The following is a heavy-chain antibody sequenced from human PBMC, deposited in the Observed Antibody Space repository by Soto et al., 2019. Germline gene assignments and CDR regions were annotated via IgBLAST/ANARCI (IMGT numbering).Heavy chain of an antibody. CDR2: IYSGGSI. CDR3: ARVDIGVYAFDI. Sequence: PSETLSLTCAVSGGSITSYYWSWIRQSPGKGLEWIGYIYSGGSISYNPSPRSRVTILLDTSKNQFSLRLTSATAADTAVYYCARVDIGVYAFDIGGHGTRVTVSS. D-gene: IGHD3-9*01. CDR1: GGSITSYY. J-gene: IGHJ3*02. V-gene: IGHV4-59*01.